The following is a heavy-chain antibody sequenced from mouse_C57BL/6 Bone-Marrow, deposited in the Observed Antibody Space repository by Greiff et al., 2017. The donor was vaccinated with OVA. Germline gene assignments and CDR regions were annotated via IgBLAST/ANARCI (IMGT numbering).Heavy chain of an antibody. V-gene: IGHV1-4*01. Sequence: VQRVESGAELARPGASVKMSCKASGYTFTSYTMHWVKQRPGQGLEWIGYINPSSGYTKYNQKFKDKATLTADKSSSTAYMQLSSLTSEDSAVYYCARSPYGYGDYWGQGTSVTVSS. CDR3: ARSPYGYGDY. D-gene: IGHD2-2*01. CDR1: GYTFTSYT. J-gene: IGHJ4*01. CDR2: INPSSGYT.